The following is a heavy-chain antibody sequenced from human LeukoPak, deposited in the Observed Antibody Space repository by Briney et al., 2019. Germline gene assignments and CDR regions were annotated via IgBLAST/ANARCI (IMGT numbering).Heavy chain of an antibody. CDR2: IYSGGST. D-gene: IGHD3-3*01. CDR1: GFTFSNYA. CDR3: ARDNFWSGYYGY. J-gene: IGHJ4*02. V-gene: IGHV3-66*02. Sequence: GGSLTLSCAASGFTFSNYAMSWVRQAPGKGLEWVSVIYSGGSTYYADTVKGRFTISRDNSKNTLYLQMNSLRPEDTAVYYCARDNFWSGYYGYWGQGTLVTVSS.